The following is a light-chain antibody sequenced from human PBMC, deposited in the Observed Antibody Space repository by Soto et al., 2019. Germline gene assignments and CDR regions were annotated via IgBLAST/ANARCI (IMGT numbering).Light chain of an antibody. CDR2: AAS. CDR1: QSIRNY. CDR3: QESYTAVDT. V-gene: IGKV1-39*01. J-gene: IGKJ2*01. Sequence: DIQMTQTPSSLSASVGDRVTITCRASQSIRNYLNWYQQKPGNAPKLLIYAASSLQSGVPSRFSGSGSGTYFTLTISSLQPEDFATYYCQESYTAVDTFGQGTKLQIK.